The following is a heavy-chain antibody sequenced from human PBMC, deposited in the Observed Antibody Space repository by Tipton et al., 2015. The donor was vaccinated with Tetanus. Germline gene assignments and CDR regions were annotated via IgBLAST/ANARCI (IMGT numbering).Heavy chain of an antibody. CDR1: GGSISSGGYY. J-gene: IGHJ3*02. V-gene: IGHV4-39*01. Sequence: TLSLTCTVSGGSISSGGYYWSWIRQHPGKGLEWIGSIYYSGSTYYNPSLKSRVTISVDTSKNQFSLKLSSVTAADTAVYYCARRYPPDDIAVAGPVAFDIWGQGTMVTVSS. CDR3: ARRYPPDDIAVAGPVAFDI. CDR2: IYYSGST. D-gene: IGHD6-19*01.